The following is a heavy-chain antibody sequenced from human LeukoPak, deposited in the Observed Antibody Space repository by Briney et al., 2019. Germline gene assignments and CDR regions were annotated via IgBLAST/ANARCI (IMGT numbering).Heavy chain of an antibody. CDR2: ISSSSGSI. Sequence: PGGFLRLSCAASGFSFSVYSMNWVRQAPGKGLEWVSSISSSSGSIYYADSVKGRFTISRDNAKNSLYLQMNSLRAEDTAVYYCARDTYDSSGYYYQDYWGQGTLVTVSS. D-gene: IGHD3-22*01. J-gene: IGHJ4*02. V-gene: IGHV3-21*01. CDR1: GFSFSVYS. CDR3: ARDTYDSSGYYYQDY.